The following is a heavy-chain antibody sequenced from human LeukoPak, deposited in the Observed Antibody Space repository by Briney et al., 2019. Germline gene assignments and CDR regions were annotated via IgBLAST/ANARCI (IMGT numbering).Heavy chain of an antibody. CDR3: ARVPAYSSSWTDY. CDR1: GGSISSSNHY. D-gene: IGHD6-13*01. CDR2: IYYSGST. V-gene: IGHV4-39*07. J-gene: IGHJ4*02. Sequence: PSETLSLTCTVSGGSISSSNHYWGWIRQPPEKGLEWIGTIYYSGSTYYNPSLKSRVTISVDTSKNQFSLKLSSVTAGDTAVYYCARVPAYSSSWTDYWGQGTLVTVSS.